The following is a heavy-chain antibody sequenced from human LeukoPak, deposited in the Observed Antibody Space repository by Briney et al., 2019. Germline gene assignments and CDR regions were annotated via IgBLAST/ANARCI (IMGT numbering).Heavy chain of an antibody. V-gene: IGHV3-74*01. CDR2: INGDGYSI. CDR1: GFAFSGYW. CDR3: ARGEAVAGNDH. J-gene: IGHJ4*02. Sequence: GGSLRLSCAASGFAFSGYWMHWARQAPGKGLVWLSRINGDGYSISYADSVKGRFTISRDNAKKTLYLQINSLRAEDTAMYYCARGEAVAGNDHWGQGALVTVSS. D-gene: IGHD6-19*01.